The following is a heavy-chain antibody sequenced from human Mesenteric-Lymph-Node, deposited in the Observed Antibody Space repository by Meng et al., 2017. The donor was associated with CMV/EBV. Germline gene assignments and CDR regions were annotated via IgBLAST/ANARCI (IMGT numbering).Heavy chain of an antibody. V-gene: IGHV3-33*08. Sequence: GESLKISCAASGFTFSDYYMSWIRQAPGKGLEWVSYVVNDGINKYYADSVKGRFTISRDNSKNTLYLQMNSLRADDTAVYYCARGFDLWGQGTMVTVSS. J-gene: IGHJ3*01. CDR2: VVNDGINK. CDR1: GFTFSDYY. CDR3: ARGFDL.